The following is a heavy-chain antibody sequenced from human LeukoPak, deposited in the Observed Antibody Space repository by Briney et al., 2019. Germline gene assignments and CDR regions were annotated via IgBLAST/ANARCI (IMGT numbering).Heavy chain of an antibody. CDR2: IYYSGST. CDR3: ARHLPYWYFDL. CDR1: GGPISSYY. Sequence: PSEPLSLTCTVSGGPISSYYWSWLRQPPGKGLEWIGYIYYSGSTNYNPSLKSRDTISVDTSKNQLSLKLSSVTAADTAVYYCARHLPYWYFDLWGRGTLVTFSS. V-gene: IGHV4-59*08. J-gene: IGHJ2*01.